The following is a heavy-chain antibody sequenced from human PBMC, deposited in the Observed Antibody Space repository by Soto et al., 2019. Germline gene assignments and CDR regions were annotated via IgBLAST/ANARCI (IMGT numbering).Heavy chain of an antibody. CDR3: ARVPVRHPTAHLTWIQLWSFDY. CDR2: ISAYNGNT. V-gene: IGHV1-18*04. CDR1: GYTFTSYG. J-gene: IGHJ4*02. D-gene: IGHD5-18*01. Sequence: ASVKVSCKASGYTFTSYGISWVRQAPGQGLEWMGWISAYNGNTNNAQKLQGRVTMTTDTSTSTAYMELRSLRSDDTAVYYCARVPVRHPTAHLTWIQLWSFDYWGQGTLVTVS.